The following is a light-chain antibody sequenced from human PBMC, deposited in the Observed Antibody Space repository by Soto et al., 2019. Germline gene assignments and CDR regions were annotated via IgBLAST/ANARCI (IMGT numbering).Light chain of an antibody. CDR3: SHYVYSSYP. J-gene: IGKJ2*01. CDR2: GAS. V-gene: IGKV3-20*01. CDR1: QSIGSSY. Sequence: EIVLTQSPGTLSLSPGERATFSCRASQSIGSSYLAWYQQKPGQAPRLLIYGASSRATDIPDRFSVSGSGTDFTLTISRLDPEDFAVYYCSHYVYSSYPFGQGTKLEIK.